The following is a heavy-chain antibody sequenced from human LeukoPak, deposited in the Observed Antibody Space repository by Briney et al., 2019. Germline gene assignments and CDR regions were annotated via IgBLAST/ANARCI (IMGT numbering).Heavy chain of an antibody. Sequence: GGSLRLSCAASGFTFSSYAMHWVRQAPGKGLEWVAVISYDGSNKYYADSVKGRFTISRDNSKNTLYLQMNSLRAEDTAVYYCAKDIRGYSYGCFDYWGQGTLVTVSS. CDR1: GFTFSSYA. CDR2: ISYDGSNK. J-gene: IGHJ4*02. CDR3: AKDIRGYSYGCFDY. D-gene: IGHD5-18*01. V-gene: IGHV3-30-3*01.